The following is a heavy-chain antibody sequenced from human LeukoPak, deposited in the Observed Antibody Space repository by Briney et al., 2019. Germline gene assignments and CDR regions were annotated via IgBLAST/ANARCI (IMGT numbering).Heavy chain of an antibody. D-gene: IGHD3-22*01. V-gene: IGHV5-51*01. CDR2: IYPGDSDT. CDR1: GYSFTSYW. J-gene: IGHJ3*02. Sequence: GESLKISCKGSGYSFTSYWIGWVRQMPGKGLEWMGIIYPGDSDTRYSPSFQGQVTISADKSISTAYLQWSSLKASDTAMFYCARPRDSSGPRGAFDIWGHGTMVTVSS. CDR3: ARPRDSSGPRGAFDI.